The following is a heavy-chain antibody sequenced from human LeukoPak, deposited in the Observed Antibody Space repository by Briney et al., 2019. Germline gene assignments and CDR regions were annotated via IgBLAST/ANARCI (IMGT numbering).Heavy chain of an antibody. CDR1: GGSISSSSYY. Sequence: SETLSLTCTVSGGSISSSSYYWGRIRQPPGKGLEWIGSIYYSGSTYYNPSLKSRVTISVDTSKNQFSLKLSSVTAADTAVYYCARAERGMVRGVIGAFDIWGQGTMVTVSS. CDR3: ARAERGMVRGVIGAFDI. J-gene: IGHJ3*02. D-gene: IGHD3-10*01. CDR2: IYYSGST. V-gene: IGHV4-39*01.